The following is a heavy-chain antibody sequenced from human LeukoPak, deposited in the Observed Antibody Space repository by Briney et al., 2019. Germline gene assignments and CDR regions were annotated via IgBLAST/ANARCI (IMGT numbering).Heavy chain of an antibody. D-gene: IGHD1-1*01. CDR3: AKRGNPTVGHHYLDV. Sequence: GGSLRLSCAASGFTFGIYDISWVRHAPGKGLEWVSSITTSGGSTFYADSVMGRFTISRDNSTNTLYLQMNSLSAEDTAVYYCAKRGNPTVGHHYLDVWGKGTTVSVSS. J-gene: IGHJ6*03. CDR1: GFTFGIYD. V-gene: IGHV3-23*01. CDR2: ITTSGGST.